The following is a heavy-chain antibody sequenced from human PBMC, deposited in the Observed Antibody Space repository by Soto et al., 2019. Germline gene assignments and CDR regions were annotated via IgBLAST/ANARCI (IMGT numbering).Heavy chain of an antibody. Sequence: ASVKVSCKASGYSFTSYDINWVRQATGQGLEWMGWISAYNGNTNYAQKLQGRVTMTTDTSTSTAYMELRSLRSDDTAVYYCARSGSSGYYVDYWGQGTLVTVSS. J-gene: IGHJ4*02. V-gene: IGHV1-18*01. CDR3: ARSGSSGYYVDY. D-gene: IGHD3-22*01. CDR1: GYSFTSYD. CDR2: ISAYNGNT.